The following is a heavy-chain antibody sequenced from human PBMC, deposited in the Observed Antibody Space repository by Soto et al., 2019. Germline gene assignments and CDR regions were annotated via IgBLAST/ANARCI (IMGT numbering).Heavy chain of an antibody. V-gene: IGHV3-64D*06. CDR2: ISSNGGST. CDR3: VKDSSSWYSYNWFDP. D-gene: IGHD6-13*01. Sequence: GESLKISCSASGFTFSSYAMHWVRQAPGKGLEYVSAISSNGGSTYYADSVKGRFTISRGNSKNTLYLQMSSPRAEDTAVYYCVKDSSSWYSYNWFDPWGQGTLVTVSS. J-gene: IGHJ5*02. CDR1: GFTFSSYA.